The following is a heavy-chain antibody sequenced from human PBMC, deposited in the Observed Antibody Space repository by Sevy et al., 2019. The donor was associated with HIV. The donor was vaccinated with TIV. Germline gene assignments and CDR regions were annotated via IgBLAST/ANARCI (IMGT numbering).Heavy chain of an antibody. D-gene: IGHD2-2*01. CDR3: ARDMLGYCSSTSCYAEGYFDY. Sequence: SETLSLTCTVSGGSISSYYWSWIRQPPGKGLEWIGYIYYSGSTNYNPSLKSPVTISVDTSKNHFSLKLSSVTAADTAVYYCARDMLGYCSSTSCYAEGYFDYWGQGTLVTVSS. V-gene: IGHV4-59*01. CDR1: GGSISSYY. CDR2: IYYSGST. J-gene: IGHJ4*02.